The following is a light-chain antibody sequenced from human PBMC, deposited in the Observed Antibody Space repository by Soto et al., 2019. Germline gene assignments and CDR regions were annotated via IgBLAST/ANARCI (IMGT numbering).Light chain of an antibody. CDR2: DVS. Sequence: QSVLTQPASVSGSPGQSITISCTGTSSDVGGYNYVSWYQQHPGKAPKLMIYDVSNRPSGVSNRFSGSKSGNTASLTISGLQDEDEDDYYCSSYTSSSTLFGGGTQLTVL. CDR3: SSYTSSSTL. J-gene: IGLJ2*01. CDR1: SSDVGGYNY. V-gene: IGLV2-14*03.